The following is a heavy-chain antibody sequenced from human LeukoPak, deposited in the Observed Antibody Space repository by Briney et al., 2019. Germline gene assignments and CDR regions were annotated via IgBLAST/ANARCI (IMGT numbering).Heavy chain of an antibody. V-gene: IGHV3-7*01. J-gene: IGHJ4*02. CDR2: INEGSNLK. D-gene: IGHD6-13*01. CDR1: GFTFSAYW. Sequence: GESLRLSCAASGFTFSAYWMTWVRQAPGKGLEWVANINEGSNLKMYVDSVKGRFTISRDNAKNSLYLQMNSLRAEDTAVYYRATDGGPGYSSSWYLYWGQGTLVTVSS. CDR3: ATDGGPGYSSSWYLY.